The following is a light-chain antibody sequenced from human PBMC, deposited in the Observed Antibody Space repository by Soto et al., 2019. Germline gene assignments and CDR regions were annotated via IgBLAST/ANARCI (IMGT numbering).Light chain of an antibody. J-gene: IGLJ1*01. Sequence: QSVLTQPPSVSGAPXQRVTXXCTGSSSNIXAGYDVHWYQQLPGTAPKLLIYGNSNRPSGVPDRFSGSKSGTSASLAITGLQAEDEADYYCQSYDSSLSALYVFGTGTKLTVL. CDR2: GNS. CDR3: QSYDSSLSALYV. V-gene: IGLV1-40*01. CDR1: SSNIXAGYD.